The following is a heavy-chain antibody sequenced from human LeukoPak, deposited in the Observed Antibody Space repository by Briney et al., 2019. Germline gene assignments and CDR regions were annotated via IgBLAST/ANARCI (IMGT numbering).Heavy chain of an antibody. CDR3: ARLRGSGDWYFDL. CDR1: GGSSSSYY. Sequence: SETLSLTCTVSGGSSSSYYWSWIRQPPGKGLEWIGYIYYSGSTNYNPSLKSRVTISVDTSKNQFSLNLSSVTAADTAVYYCARLRGSGDWYFDLWGRGTLVTVSS. CDR2: IYYSGST. D-gene: IGHD3-10*01. J-gene: IGHJ2*01. V-gene: IGHV4-59*08.